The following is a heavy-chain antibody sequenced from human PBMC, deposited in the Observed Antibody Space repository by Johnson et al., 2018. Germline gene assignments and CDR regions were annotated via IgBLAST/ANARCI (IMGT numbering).Heavy chain of an antibody. CDR2: IAYDGSNK. CDR3: AKGGVTTYYDMDV. J-gene: IGHJ6*02. CDR1: GFTFSSYG. Sequence: QVQLVESGGGVVQXGRSXRPXCAASGFTFSSYGMHWVRQAPGKGLEWVAVIAYDGSNKYYADSVKGRFTISRDNSKNTLYLPMKSLRAEETAVYYCAKGGVTTYYDMDVWGQGTTVSVSS. D-gene: IGHD4-17*01. V-gene: IGHV3-30*18.